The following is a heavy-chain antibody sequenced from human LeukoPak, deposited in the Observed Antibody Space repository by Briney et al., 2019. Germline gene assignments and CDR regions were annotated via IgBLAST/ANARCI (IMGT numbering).Heavy chain of an antibody. D-gene: IGHD3-10*01. Sequence: PSETLSLTCTVSGGSISSGDYYWTWIRQPPGKGLEWIGYIYHSGSTHYNSSLKSRLTISVDTSKNQFSLKLSSVTAADTAVYYCARGLRGIMIRGAIIDLNWFDAWGQGTLVIVSS. CDR2: IYHSGST. CDR1: GGSISSGDYY. V-gene: IGHV4-30-4*01. J-gene: IGHJ5*02. CDR3: ARGLRGIMIRGAIIDLNWFDA.